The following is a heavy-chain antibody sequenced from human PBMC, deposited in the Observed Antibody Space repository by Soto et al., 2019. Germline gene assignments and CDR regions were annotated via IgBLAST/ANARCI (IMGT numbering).Heavy chain of an antibody. Sequence: QVQLVESGGGVVQPGRSLRLSCAASGFTFSSYAMHWVRQAPGKGLEWVAVISYDGSNKYYADSVKGRFTISRDNSKNTLYLQMNSLRADDTAVYYCARDEHKGFDYWGQGTLVTVSS. CDR1: GFTFSSYA. CDR3: ARDEHKGFDY. J-gene: IGHJ4*02. CDR2: ISYDGSNK. V-gene: IGHV3-30-3*01.